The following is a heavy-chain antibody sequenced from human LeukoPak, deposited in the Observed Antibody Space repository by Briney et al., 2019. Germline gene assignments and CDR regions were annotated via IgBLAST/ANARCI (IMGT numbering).Heavy chain of an antibody. V-gene: IGHV4-4*07. CDR2: IYTSGST. D-gene: IGHD3-22*01. CDR1: GGSISSYY. Sequence: SETLSLTCTVSGGSISSYYWSWIRQPAGKGLEWVGRIYTSGSTNYNPSLKSRVTMSVDTSKNQFSLKLSSVTAADTAVYYCARVRAYYYDSSVIDAFDIWGQGTMVTVSS. CDR3: ARVRAYYYDSSVIDAFDI. J-gene: IGHJ3*02.